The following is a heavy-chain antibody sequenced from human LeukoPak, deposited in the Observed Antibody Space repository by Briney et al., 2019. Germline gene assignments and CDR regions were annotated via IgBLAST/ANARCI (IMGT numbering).Heavy chain of an antibody. Sequence: SETLSLTCTVSGGSISSGSYYWSWIRQPAGKGLEWIGRIYTSGSTNYNPSLKSRVTISVDTSKNQFSLKLSSVTAADTAVYYCVRDIVVVPDANYYYYYGMDVWGQGTTVTVSS. D-gene: IGHD2-2*01. CDR1: GGSISSGSYY. CDR2: IYTSGST. V-gene: IGHV4-61*02. CDR3: VRDIVVVPDANYYYYYGMDV. J-gene: IGHJ6*02.